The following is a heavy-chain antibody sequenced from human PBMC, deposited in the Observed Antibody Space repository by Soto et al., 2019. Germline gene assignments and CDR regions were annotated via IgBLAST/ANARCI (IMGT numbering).Heavy chain of an antibody. CDR3: ARDTVLRFLEWLPPDLGENGMDV. CDR2: INPGSGDT. J-gene: IGHJ6*02. D-gene: IGHD3-3*01. V-gene: IGHV1-8*01. CDR1: GYSFTNND. Sequence: ASVKVSCKASGYSFTNNDVSWVQQATGEGVEWMGGINPGSGDTGYAQKFQGRVTMTRDTSISTAYMELSRLRSDDTAVYYCARDTVLRFLEWLPPDLGENGMDVWGQGTTVTVSS.